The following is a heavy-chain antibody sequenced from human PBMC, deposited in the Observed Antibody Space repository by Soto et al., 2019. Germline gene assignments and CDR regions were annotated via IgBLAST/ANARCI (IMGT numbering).Heavy chain of an antibody. CDR1: GLTFDKYA. V-gene: IGHV3-23*01. CDR3: AVWEQWLSNRYYYGVKV. Sequence: GGSLRLSCTVSGLTFDKYAMSWVRQAPGKGLQWVSTIPGSGYTTYYADSVKGRFTISRDNSKSTLHLQMNSLRAEDTAIYYCAVWEQWLSNRYYYGVKVWGQGTTVNVSS. CDR2: IPGSGYTT. D-gene: IGHD6-19*01. J-gene: IGHJ6*02.